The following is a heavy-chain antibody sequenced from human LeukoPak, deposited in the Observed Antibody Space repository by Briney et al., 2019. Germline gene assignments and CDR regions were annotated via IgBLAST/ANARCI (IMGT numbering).Heavy chain of an antibody. V-gene: IGHV4-59*01. CDR3: ARAVPAAIYYYYYYMDV. Sequence: PSETLSLTCTVSGGSISSYYWSWIRQPPGKGLEWIGYIYYSGSTNYNPSLKSRVTISVDTSKNQFSLKLSSVTAADTAVYYCARAVPAAIYYYYYYMDVWGKGTTVTVSS. D-gene: IGHD2-2*02. CDR2: IYYSGST. J-gene: IGHJ6*03. CDR1: GGSISSYY.